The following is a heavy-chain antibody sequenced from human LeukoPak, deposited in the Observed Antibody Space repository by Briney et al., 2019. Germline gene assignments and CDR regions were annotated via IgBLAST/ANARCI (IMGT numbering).Heavy chain of an antibody. J-gene: IGHJ3*02. CDR1: GYSFTSYW. Sequence: GESLKISCKGSGYSFTSYWIGWMRQKPGKGLEWMGIIYPGDSDTRYSPSFQGQVTISADKSISTAYLQWSSLKASDTAMYYCAISTAMVIGAFDIWGQGTMVTVSS. V-gene: IGHV5-51*01. D-gene: IGHD5-18*01. CDR3: AISTAMVIGAFDI. CDR2: IYPGDSDT.